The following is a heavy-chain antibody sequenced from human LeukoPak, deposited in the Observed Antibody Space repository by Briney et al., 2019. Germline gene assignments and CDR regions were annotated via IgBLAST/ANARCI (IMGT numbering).Heavy chain of an antibody. J-gene: IGHJ4*02. Sequence: PGGSPRLSCSASGFTFSSYAMHWVRQPPGKGLEYDSAISSNGGSTYYADSVKGRFTISRDNSKNTQYLQMSSLRAEDTAVYYCVKDWGIAAALYYFDYWGQGTLVTVSS. CDR2: ISSNGGST. CDR1: GFTFSSYA. V-gene: IGHV3-64D*06. CDR3: VKDWGIAAALYYFDY. D-gene: IGHD6-13*01.